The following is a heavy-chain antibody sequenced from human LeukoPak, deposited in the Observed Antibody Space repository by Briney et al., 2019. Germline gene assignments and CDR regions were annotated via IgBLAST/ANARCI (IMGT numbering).Heavy chain of an antibody. D-gene: IGHD2-15*01. V-gene: IGHV3-23*01. J-gene: IGHJ4*02. CDR1: GFTFNNYA. CDR3: AKDPGYCSGGSCYTPFDY. Sequence: PGGSLRLSCEASGFTFNNYAMSWVRQAPGKGLEWVATISGGGANTYYADFVKGRFTISRDNSKNTLYLQMNSLRAEDTAVYHCAKDPGYCSGGSCYTPFDYWGQGTLVTVS. CDR2: ISGGGANT.